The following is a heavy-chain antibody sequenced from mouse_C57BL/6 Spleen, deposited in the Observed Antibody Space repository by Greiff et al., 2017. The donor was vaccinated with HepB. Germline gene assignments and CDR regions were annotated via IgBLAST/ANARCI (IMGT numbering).Heavy chain of an antibody. CDR2: IDPSDSYT. CDR3: ARGPYYSKEYVDD. D-gene: IGHD2-5*01. CDR1: GYTFTSYW. J-gene: IGHJ2*01. V-gene: IGHV1-59*01. Sequence: VQLQQPGAELVRPGTSVKLPCKASGYTFTSYWMHWVRQRPGQGLEWFGVIDPSDSYTNYNQKFTGKATLTEDTSSSTAYMQLSSLTSEDSAVYCCARGPYYSKEYVDDWGQGTTLTVSS.